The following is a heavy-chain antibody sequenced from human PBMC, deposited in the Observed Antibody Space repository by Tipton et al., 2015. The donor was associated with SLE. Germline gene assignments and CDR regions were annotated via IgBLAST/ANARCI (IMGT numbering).Heavy chain of an antibody. Sequence: QVQLVQSGGGVVQPGRSLRLSCAASGFTFSSYGMHWVRQAPGKGLEWVAVISYDGSNKYYADSVKGRFTISRDNSKNTLYLQMNSLRAEDTAVYYCARGAYYGSGTYYTIGAFDIWGQGTMVTVSS. CDR2: ISYDGSNK. D-gene: IGHD3-10*01. V-gene: IGHV3-30*03. CDR3: ARGAYYGSGTYYTIGAFDI. J-gene: IGHJ3*02. CDR1: GFTFSSYG.